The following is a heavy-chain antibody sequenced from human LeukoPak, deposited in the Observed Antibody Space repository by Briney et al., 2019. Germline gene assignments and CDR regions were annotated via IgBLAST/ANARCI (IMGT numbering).Heavy chain of an antibody. CDR2: TVGRGGGDT. V-gene: IGHV3-66*04. Sequence: PGGSLRLSCAASGTTVSSNYMNWVRQAPGKGLEWVSTVGRGGGDTYYADSVRGRFTISKDSSKNTLQMNSLSADDTAMYYCVKHSGGVYGNSDYWGQGILVTVSS. CDR1: GTTVSSNY. CDR3: VKHSGGVYGNSDY. J-gene: IGHJ4*02. D-gene: IGHD1-1*01.